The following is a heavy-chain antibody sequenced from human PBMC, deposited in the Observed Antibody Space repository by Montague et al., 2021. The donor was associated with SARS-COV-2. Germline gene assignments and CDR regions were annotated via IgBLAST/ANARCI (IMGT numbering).Heavy chain of an antibody. D-gene: IGHD3-10*01. V-gene: IGHV4-4*02. Sequence: SETLSLTCAVSGGSISSSNWWSWVRQPPGKGLEWIGEIYHRGSTNYNPSLKSRVTISVDKSKNQFSLKLSSVTAADTAVYYCARTLWFGELLSYYYYGMDVWGQGTTVTVSS. J-gene: IGHJ6*02. CDR3: ARTLWFGELLSYYYYGMDV. CDR2: IYHRGST. CDR1: GGSISSSNW.